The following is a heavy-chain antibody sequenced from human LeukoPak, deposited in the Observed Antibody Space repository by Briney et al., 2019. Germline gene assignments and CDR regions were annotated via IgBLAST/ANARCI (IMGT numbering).Heavy chain of an antibody. D-gene: IGHD4-17*01. CDR3: ARTTVLYGMDV. V-gene: IGHV4-59*08. CDR2: IYYSGTT. Sequence: PSETLSLTCTVSGGSISSYFWIWIRQPPGKGLEWIGYIYYSGTTNYNPSLKSRVTISVDTSRNQFSLKLSSVTAADTAVYYCARTTVLYGMDVWGQGTTVTVSS. J-gene: IGHJ6*02. CDR1: GGSISSYF.